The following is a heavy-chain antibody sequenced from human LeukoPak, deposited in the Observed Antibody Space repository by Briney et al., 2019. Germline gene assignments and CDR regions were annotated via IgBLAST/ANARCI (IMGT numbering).Heavy chain of an antibody. CDR2: IYYSGST. J-gene: IGHJ5*02. CDR1: GGSISSGDYY. Sequence: TSETLSLTCTVSGGSISSGDYYWSWIRQPPGKGLEWIGYIYYSGSTNYNPSLKSRVTISVDTSKNQFSLKLSSVTAADTAVYYCAREGDGTFDPWGQGTLVTVSS. D-gene: IGHD6-13*01. CDR3: AREGDGTFDP. V-gene: IGHV4-61*08.